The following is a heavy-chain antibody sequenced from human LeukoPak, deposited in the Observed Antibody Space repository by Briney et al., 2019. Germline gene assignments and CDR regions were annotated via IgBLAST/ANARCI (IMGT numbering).Heavy chain of an antibody. CDR1: GFTFSSYE. V-gene: IGHV3-48*03. J-gene: IGHJ4*02. CDR3: ARGHDYSDY. CDR2: ISSSGSTI. Sequence: GGSLRLSCAASGFTFSSYEMNGVRQAPGKGLEWVSYISSSGSTIYYADSVKGRFTISRDNAKNSLYLQMNSLRAEDTAVYYCARGHDYSDYWGQGTLVTVSS.